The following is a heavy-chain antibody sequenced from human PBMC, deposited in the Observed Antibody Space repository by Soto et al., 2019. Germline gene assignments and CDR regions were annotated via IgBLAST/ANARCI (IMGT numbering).Heavy chain of an antibody. V-gene: IGHV3-49*02. Sequence: QAPGKGLEWVGFIRSKAYGGTTEYAASVKGRFTISRDDSKSIAYLQMNSLKTEDTAVYYCTRILPSLVDYYYYYGMDVWGQGTTVTVSS. CDR3: TRILPSLVDYYYYYGMDV. J-gene: IGHJ6*02. CDR2: IRSKAYGGTT.